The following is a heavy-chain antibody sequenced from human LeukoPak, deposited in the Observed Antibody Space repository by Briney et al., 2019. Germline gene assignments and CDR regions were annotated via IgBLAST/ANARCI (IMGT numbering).Heavy chain of an antibody. D-gene: IGHD2-2*01. CDR3: ASGPPTSCSWCAPSRYMDV. Sequence: ASVKVSCKASGGTFSSYAISWVRQAPGQGLEWMGGIIPIFGTANYAQKFQGRVTITTDESTSTAYMELSSLRSEDTAVYYCASGPPTSCSWCAPSRYMDVWGKGTTVTVS. J-gene: IGHJ6*03. V-gene: IGHV1-69*05. CDR1: GGTFSSYA. CDR2: IIPIFGTA.